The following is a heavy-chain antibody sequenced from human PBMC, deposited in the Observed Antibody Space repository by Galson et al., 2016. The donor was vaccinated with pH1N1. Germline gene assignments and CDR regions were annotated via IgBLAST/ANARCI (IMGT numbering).Heavy chain of an antibody. CDR1: GYTFTNYG. CDR2: ISAYNGNT. D-gene: IGHD1-26*01. V-gene: IGHV1-18*01. Sequence: SVKVSCKASGYTFTNYGINWVRQAPGQGLKWMGWISAYNGNTNYAQKLQGRVTMTTDTSTSTAYMELRSLRSDDTAVYYCARVVEWELGHWFDPWGQGTLVTVSS. CDR3: ARVVEWELGHWFDP. J-gene: IGHJ5*02.